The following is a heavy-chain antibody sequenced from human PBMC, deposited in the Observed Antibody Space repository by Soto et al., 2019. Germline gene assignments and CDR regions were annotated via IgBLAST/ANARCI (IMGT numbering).Heavy chain of an antibody. V-gene: IGHV3-30*18. D-gene: IGHD3-22*01. CDR3: AKDQSGSSGYYLFPRRYYYYGMDV. J-gene: IGHJ6*02. Sequence: GGSLRLSCAASGFTFSSYGMHWVRQAPGKGLEWVAVISYDGSNKYYADSVKGRFTISRDNSKNTLYLQMNSLRAEDTAVYYCAKDQSGSSGYYLFPRRYYYYGMDVWGQGTTVTVSS. CDR1: GFTFSSYG. CDR2: ISYDGSNK.